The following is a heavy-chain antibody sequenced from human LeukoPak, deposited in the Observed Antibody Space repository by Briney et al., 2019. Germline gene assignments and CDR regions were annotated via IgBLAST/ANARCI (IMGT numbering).Heavy chain of an antibody. Sequence: SQTLSLTCTVSGGSISSYYWSWIRKPPGKGLEWIGYIYYSGSTNYNPSLKSRVTISVDTSKNQFSLRLRSVTAADTAVYYCARVTGYMIEDYFDYWGQGTLVTVSS. CDR2: IYYSGST. D-gene: IGHD3-22*01. CDR1: GGSISSYY. J-gene: IGHJ4*02. CDR3: ARVTGYMIEDYFDY. V-gene: IGHV4-59*01.